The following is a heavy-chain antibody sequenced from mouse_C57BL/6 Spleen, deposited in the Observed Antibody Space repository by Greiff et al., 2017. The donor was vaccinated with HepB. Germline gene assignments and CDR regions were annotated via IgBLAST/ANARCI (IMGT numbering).Heavy chain of an antibody. Sequence: QVQLKQPGAELVMPGASVKLSCKASGYTFTSYWMHWVKQRPGQGLEWIGEIDPSDSYTNYNQKFKGKSTLTVDKSSSTAYMQLSSLTSEDSAVYYCARKSIKDYFDYWGQGTTLTVSS. D-gene: IGHD1-2*01. V-gene: IGHV1-69*01. J-gene: IGHJ2*01. CDR2: IDPSDSYT. CDR1: GYTFTSYW. CDR3: ARKSIKDYFDY.